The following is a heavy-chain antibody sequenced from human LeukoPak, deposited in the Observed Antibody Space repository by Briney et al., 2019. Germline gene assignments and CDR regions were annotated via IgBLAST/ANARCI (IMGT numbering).Heavy chain of an antibody. V-gene: IGHV1-2*06. CDR1: GDSVTGYY. D-gene: IGHD3-16*01. J-gene: IGHJ4*02. CDR2: IYPNSGGT. Sequence: ASVMVSCKAAGDSVTGYYMYRVRQAPGQGLEWMGRIYPNSGGTNYAQKFQGKVTMTRDTSISTAYMELSRLRSDDTAVYYCAGRGIGAQEYYFDYWGQGTLVTASS. CDR3: AGRGIGAQEYYFDY.